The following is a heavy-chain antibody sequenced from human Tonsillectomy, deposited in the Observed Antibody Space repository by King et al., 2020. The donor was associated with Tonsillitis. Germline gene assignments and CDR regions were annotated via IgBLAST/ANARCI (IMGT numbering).Heavy chain of an antibody. CDR1: GFTFSNAW. D-gene: IGHD4-17*01. CDR2: IKSKIDGGTT. J-gene: IGHJ1*01. V-gene: IGHV3-15*01. CDR3: TPSISFDYAILIHFQH. Sequence: VQLVESGGGLVKPGGSLRLSCAASGFTFSNAWMSWVRQAPGKGLEWVGRIKSKIDGGTTDYAAPVKGTFTISRDDSKNTLYLQMNSLKTKDTAVYYCTPSISFDYAILIHFQHWGQGTLVTVSS.